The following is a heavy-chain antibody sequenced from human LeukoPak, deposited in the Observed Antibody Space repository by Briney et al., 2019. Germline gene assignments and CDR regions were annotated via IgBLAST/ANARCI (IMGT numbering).Heavy chain of an antibody. CDR3: ARGGMTTVTINWFDP. J-gene: IGHJ5*02. CDR2: IYYSGST. CDR1: GGSISSSSYY. D-gene: IGHD4-17*01. V-gene: IGHV4-39*01. Sequence: SETLSLTCTVSGGSISSSSYYWGWIRQPPGKGLEWIGSIYYSGSTYYNPSLKSRVTISVDTSKNQFSLKLSSVTAADTAVYYCARGGMTTVTINWFDPWGQGTLVTVSS.